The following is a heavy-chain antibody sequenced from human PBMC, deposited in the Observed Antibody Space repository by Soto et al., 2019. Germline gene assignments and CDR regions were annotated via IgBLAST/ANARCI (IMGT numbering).Heavy chain of an antibody. CDR3: ARVMIMVREYYFDY. CDR1: GGSFSSGSYY. V-gene: IGHV4-61*01. CDR2: IYYSGST. Sequence: TSETLSLTCAVYGGSFSSGSYYWSWIRQPPGKGLEWIGYIYYSGSTNYNPSLKSRVTISVDTSKNQFSLKLSSVTAADTAVYYCARVMIMVREYYFDYWGQGTLVTSPQ. D-gene: IGHD3-10*01. J-gene: IGHJ4*02.